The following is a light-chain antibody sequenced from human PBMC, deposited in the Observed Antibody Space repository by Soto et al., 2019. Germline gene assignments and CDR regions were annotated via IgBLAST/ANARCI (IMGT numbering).Light chain of an antibody. CDR1: SSDVGGYNY. V-gene: IGLV2-8*01. CDR2: EVN. Sequence: QSALTQPPSASGSPGQSVTISCTGTSSDVGGYNYVSWYQQYPGKVPKLMIYEVNKRPSGVPDRFSGSKSGNTASLTVSGLQAEEDADYYCTSYAGGNNVFGTGTKLTVL. CDR3: TSYAGGNNV. J-gene: IGLJ1*01.